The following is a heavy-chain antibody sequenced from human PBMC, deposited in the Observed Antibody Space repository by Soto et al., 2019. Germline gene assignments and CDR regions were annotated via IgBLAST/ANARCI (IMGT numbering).Heavy chain of an antibody. CDR2: ISSSGYI. CDR1: GFNFNSYT. J-gene: IGHJ6*02. V-gene: IGHV3-21*01. CDR3: ARDCGGGSCYPGMDV. Sequence: LRLSCAASGFNFNSYTINWVRQAPGKRLEWLSSISSSGYIFSTDSVRGRFTISRDNAKNSVYLQINSLRAEDTAVYFCARDCGGGSCYPGMDVWGQGTTVTVSS. D-gene: IGHD2-15*01.